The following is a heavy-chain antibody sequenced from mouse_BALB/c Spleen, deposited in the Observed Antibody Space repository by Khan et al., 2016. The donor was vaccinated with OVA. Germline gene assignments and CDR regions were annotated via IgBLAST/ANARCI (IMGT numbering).Heavy chain of an antibody. V-gene: IGHV9-3-1*01. J-gene: IGHJ4*01. D-gene: IGHD3-3*01. CDR2: INSNTGEA. Sequence: QIQLVQSGPELKKPGETVKISCKASGYTFTNYGMNWVKQAPGKGLKWMGWINSNTGEATYADDFKGRFAFSLETSASTAYLQIQNLTNEDTATDYCGRGGRRAMDYWGQGTSVTVSS. CDR3: GRGGRRAMDY. CDR1: GYTFTNYG.